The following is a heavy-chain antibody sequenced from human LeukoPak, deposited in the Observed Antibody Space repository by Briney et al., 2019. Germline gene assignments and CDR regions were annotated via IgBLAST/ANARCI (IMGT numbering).Heavy chain of an antibody. CDR2: ISLSGVT. CDR3: SRESGAFSPFGY. V-gene: IGHV4-4*02. J-gene: IGHJ4*02. Sequence: SETLSLTCGVSGGSISSTNWWSWVRQPPGQGLEWIGEISLSGVTNYNPSLKSRVTMSLDRSKNHLSQTLTSVTAADTAVYYCSRESGAFSPFGYWGQGTLVTVSS. D-gene: IGHD1-26*01. CDR1: GGSISSTNW.